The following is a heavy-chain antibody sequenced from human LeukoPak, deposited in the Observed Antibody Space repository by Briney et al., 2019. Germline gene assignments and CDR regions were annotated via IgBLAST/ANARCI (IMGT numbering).Heavy chain of an antibody. V-gene: IGHV4-34*01. J-gene: IGHJ4*02. Sequence: PSETLSLTCAVYGGSFSGYYWSWIRQPPGKGLEWIGEINRSGSTNYNPSLKSRVTISVDTSKNQFSLKLSSVTAADTAVYYCARVKGGIAAFDYWGQGTLVTVSS. CDR2: INRSGST. D-gene: IGHD6-13*01. CDR3: ARVKGGIAAFDY. CDR1: GGSFSGYY.